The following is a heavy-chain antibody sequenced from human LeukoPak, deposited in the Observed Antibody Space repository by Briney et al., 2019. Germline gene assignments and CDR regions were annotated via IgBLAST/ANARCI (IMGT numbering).Heavy chain of an antibody. CDR3: AKDKGGWLQLSY. J-gene: IGHJ4*02. V-gene: IGHV3-43*02. Sequence: GGSLRLSCAASGFTIDDYAMHWVRQAPGKGLEWVSLISGGGGSTYYADSVKGRFTISRDNSKNSLYLQMNSLRTEDTALYYCAKDKGGWLQLSYWGQGTLVTVSS. CDR1: GFTIDDYA. D-gene: IGHD5-24*01. CDR2: ISGGGGST.